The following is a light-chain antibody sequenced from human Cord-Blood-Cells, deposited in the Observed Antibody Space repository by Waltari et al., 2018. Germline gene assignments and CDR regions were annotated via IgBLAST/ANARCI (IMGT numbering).Light chain of an antibody. CDR1: QSLSSY. Sequence: DIQMTQFPSSLSASVGDRGTIPCRASQSLSSYLNWYQQKPGKAPKLLIYAAPSLQSGVPSRFSGSGAGTDFTLTSSSLQPEDFATYYCQQSYSTPFTFGPGTKVDIK. CDR2: AAP. CDR3: QQSYSTPFT. V-gene: IGKV1-39*01. J-gene: IGKJ3*01.